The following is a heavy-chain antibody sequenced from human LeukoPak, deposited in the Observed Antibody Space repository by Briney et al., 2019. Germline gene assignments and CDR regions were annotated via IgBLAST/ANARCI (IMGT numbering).Heavy chain of an antibody. Sequence: ASVKVSCKASGYTFTGYYMHWVRQAPGQGLEWMGWINPNSGGTNYAQKFQGRVTMTRDTSISTAYMELSRLRSDDTAVYYCARDRIGDYASFDYWGQGTLVTVSS. V-gene: IGHV1-2*02. J-gene: IGHJ4*02. CDR3: ARDRIGDYASFDY. CDR2: INPNSGGT. D-gene: IGHD4-17*01. CDR1: GYTFTGYY.